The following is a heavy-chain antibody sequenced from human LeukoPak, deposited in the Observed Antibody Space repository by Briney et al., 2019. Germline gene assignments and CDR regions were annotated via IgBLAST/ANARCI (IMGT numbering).Heavy chain of an antibody. CDR1: GFTLSGYW. Sequence: PGGSLRLSCAASGFTLSGYWMHWVRQAPGKGLVWVSHIDSAGSTTSYADSVKGRFTISRDNAKNTLYLQMNSLRAEDTAVYYCARGGANSDVSFDYWGQGTLVTVSS. J-gene: IGHJ4*02. D-gene: IGHD5-18*01. CDR3: ARGGANSDVSFDY. V-gene: IGHV3-74*01. CDR2: IDSAGSTT.